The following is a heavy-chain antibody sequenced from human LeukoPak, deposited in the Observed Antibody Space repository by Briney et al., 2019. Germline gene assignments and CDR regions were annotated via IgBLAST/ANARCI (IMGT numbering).Heavy chain of an antibody. J-gene: IGHJ4*02. D-gene: IGHD4-23*01. CDR2: IYHSGST. V-gene: IGHV4-59*01. CDR3: ARGGGSASPIGY. Sequence: SETLSLICTLWGGSLRSYYWRWLRQPPGKGREWIAYIYHSGSTNYNPSLKSRVTISVDTSKNQFSLKLSSVTAADTAVYYCARGGGSASPIGYWGQGALVTVSS. CDR1: GGSLRSYY.